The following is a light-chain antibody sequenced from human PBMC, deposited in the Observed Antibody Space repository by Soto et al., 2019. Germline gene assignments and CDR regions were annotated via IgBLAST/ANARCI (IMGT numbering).Light chain of an antibody. J-gene: IGKJ4*01. CDR2: LGS. Sequence: DIVMTQSPLSLPVTPGEPASISCRSNQSLLYSNGYNYVDWYLQKPGQPPQLLIFLGSSRASGVPDRFNGSGSGTDCTLRITTVEAEDVGVYYCMQVLQTPLTFGGGTKLEIK. CDR3: MQVLQTPLT. V-gene: IGKV2-28*01. CDR1: QSLLYSNGYNY.